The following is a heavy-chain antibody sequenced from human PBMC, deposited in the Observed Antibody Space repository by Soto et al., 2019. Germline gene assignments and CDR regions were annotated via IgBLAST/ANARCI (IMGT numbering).Heavy chain of an antibody. J-gene: IGHJ6*02. CDR1: GGTFSSYA. V-gene: IGHV1-69*06. CDR3: ARAWPRMATIQDYYYGMDV. CDR2: IIPIFGTA. Sequence: SVKVSCKASGGTFSSYAISWVRQAPGQGLEWMGGIIPIFGTANYAQKFQGRVTITADKSTSTAYMELSSLRSEDTAVYYCARAWPRMATIQDYYYGMDVWGQGTTVTVSS. D-gene: IGHD5-12*01.